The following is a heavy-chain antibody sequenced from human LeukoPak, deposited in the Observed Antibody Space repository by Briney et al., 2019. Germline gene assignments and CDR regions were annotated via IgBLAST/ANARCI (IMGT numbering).Heavy chain of an antibody. V-gene: IGHV3-33*05. CDR2: IVYDGSNK. J-gene: IGHJ3*02. CDR3: AREDEADGAFDI. CDR1: GFTFSNYG. Sequence: SGGSLRLSCAASGFTFSNYGMHWVRQAPGKGLEWVAVIVYDGSNKYYADSVKGRFTMSRDNSKNTLYLQMNSLRVDDTAVYYCAREDEADGAFDIWGQGTRVTVSS. D-gene: IGHD5-24*01.